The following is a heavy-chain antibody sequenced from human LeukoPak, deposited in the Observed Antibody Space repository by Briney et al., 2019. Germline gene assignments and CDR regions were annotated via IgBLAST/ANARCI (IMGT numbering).Heavy chain of an antibody. J-gene: IGHJ6*03. CDR2: IYYSGST. D-gene: IGHD5-24*01. Sequence: SETLSLTCTVSGGPISSYYWSWIRQPPGKGLEWIGYIYYSGSTNYNPSLKSRVTISVDTSKNQFSLKLTSVTAADTAVYYCARHPRPSWRGYFFYVDVWGRGTTVTISS. CDR3: ARHPRPSWRGYFFYVDV. CDR1: GGPISSYY. V-gene: IGHV4-59*01.